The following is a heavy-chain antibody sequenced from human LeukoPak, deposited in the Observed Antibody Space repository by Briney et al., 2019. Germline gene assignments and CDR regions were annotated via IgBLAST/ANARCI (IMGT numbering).Heavy chain of an antibody. J-gene: IGHJ5*02. CDR2: IDHSGST. CDR1: GGSFSGYY. D-gene: IGHD2-15*01. Sequence: PSETLSLTCAVYGGSFSGYYWSWIRQPPGKGLEWIGEIDHSGSTNYNPSLKSRVTISVDTSKNQFSPKLSSVTAADTAVYYCARGHCSGGSCYGWFDPWGQGTLVTVSS. CDR3: ARGHCSGGSCYGWFDP. V-gene: IGHV4-34*01.